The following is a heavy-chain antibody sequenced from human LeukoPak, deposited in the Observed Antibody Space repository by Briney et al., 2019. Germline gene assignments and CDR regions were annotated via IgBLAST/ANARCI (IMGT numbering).Heavy chain of an antibody. Sequence: SVKVSCTASGGTFSSYAISWVRQAPGQGLEWMGGIIPIFGTANYAQKFQGRVTITADESTSTAYMELSSLRSEDTAVYYCARIQTYYDFWSGYQTYYYYGMDVWGQGTTVTVSS. V-gene: IGHV1-69*01. CDR3: ARIQTYYDFWSGYQTYYYYGMDV. CDR2: IIPIFGTA. D-gene: IGHD3-3*01. J-gene: IGHJ6*02. CDR1: GGTFSSYA.